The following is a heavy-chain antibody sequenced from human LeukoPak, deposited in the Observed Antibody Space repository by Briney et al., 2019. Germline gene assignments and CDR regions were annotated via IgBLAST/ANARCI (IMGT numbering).Heavy chain of an antibody. D-gene: IGHD3-22*01. Sequence: PGGSLRLSCAASGFTFSSYWMSWVRQAPGKGLEWVANIKQDRSEKYYVDSVKGRFTMSRDNAKNSVYLQMNSLRAEDTAVYYCASGYYYDSSGPPGYFDYWGQGTLVTVSS. V-gene: IGHV3-7*01. CDR2: IKQDRSEK. J-gene: IGHJ4*02. CDR1: GFTFSSYW. CDR3: ASGYYYDSSGPPGYFDY.